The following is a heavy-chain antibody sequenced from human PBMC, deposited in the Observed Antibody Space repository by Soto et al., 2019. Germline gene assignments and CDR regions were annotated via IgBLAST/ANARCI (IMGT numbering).Heavy chain of an antibody. Sequence: SETLSLTCAVYGGSFSGYYWSWIRQPPGKGLEWIGEINHSGSTNYNPSLKSRVTISVDTSKNQFSLKLSSVTAADTAVYYCARCSAIFGVVGVWFDPWGQGTLVTVSS. CDR2: INHSGST. V-gene: IGHV4-34*01. J-gene: IGHJ5*02. D-gene: IGHD3-3*01. CDR3: ARCSAIFGVVGVWFDP. CDR1: GGSFSGYY.